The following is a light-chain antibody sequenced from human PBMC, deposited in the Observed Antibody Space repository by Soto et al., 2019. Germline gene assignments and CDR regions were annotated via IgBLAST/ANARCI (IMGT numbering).Light chain of an antibody. V-gene: IGLV4-69*01. CDR1: SGHSTYA. Sequence: QLVLTQSPSASASLGASVKLTCTLTSGHSTYAIAWHQQQPEKGPRYLMKVNSDGSHSKGDGIPDRFSGSSSGAERYLTISSLQSEDEADYYCQTWCTGPPWVFCGGTKLTVL. CDR3: QTWCTGPPWV. J-gene: IGLJ3*02. CDR2: VNSDGSH.